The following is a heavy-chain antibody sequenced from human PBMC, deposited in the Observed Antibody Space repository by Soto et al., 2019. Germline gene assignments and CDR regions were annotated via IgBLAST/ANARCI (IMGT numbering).Heavy chain of an antibody. CDR3: ARDSSPFWSNYYLDAFDI. CDR1: EFTFSSYW. CDR2: IKQDGSET. Sequence: PGGSLRLSCAASEFTFSSYWLTWVRQAPGKGLEWVANIKQDGSETFHVDSVKGRFTVSRDNAKNSLYLQMNSLRAEDTAMYYCARDSSPFWSNYYLDAFDIWGQGTMVTV. D-gene: IGHD3-3*01. J-gene: IGHJ3*02. V-gene: IGHV3-7*05.